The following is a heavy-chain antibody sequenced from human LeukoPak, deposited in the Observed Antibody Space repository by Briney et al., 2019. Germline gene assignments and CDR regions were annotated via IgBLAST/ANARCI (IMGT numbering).Heavy chain of an antibody. CDR1: GFTFSNYA. Sequence: HTGGSLRLSCAASGFTFSNYAMHWVRQAPRKGLEYVSAISRNGGSTYYADSVKGRFTISRDNAKNSLYLQLNSLPAEDTAVYYCVRDEIRSGAFDIWSQGTMVTVSS. D-gene: IGHD3-10*01. V-gene: IGHV3-64*04. J-gene: IGHJ3*02. CDR2: ISRNGGST. CDR3: VRDEIRSGAFDI.